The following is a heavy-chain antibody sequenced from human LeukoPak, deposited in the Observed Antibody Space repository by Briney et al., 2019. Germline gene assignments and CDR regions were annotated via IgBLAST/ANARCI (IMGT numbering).Heavy chain of an antibody. CDR2: ISGTGGSI. CDR1: GGSISSSSYY. D-gene: IGHD1-26*01. Sequence: ETLSLTCTVSGGSISSSSYYWGWIRQPPGKGLEWVSLISGTGGSIYYAESVKGRFTISRDNFKNTMYLQMNSLRAEDTAVYYCAKDYEPLVGVHRWGDWFDPWGQGTLVTVSS. J-gene: IGHJ5*02. V-gene: IGHV3-23*01. CDR3: AKDYEPLVGVHRWGDWFDP.